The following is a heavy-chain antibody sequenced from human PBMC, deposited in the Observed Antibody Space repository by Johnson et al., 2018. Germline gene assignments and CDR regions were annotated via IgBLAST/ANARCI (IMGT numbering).Heavy chain of an antibody. CDR3: TRGMVRGVSAFDI. CDR1: GFTVSSNY. J-gene: IGHJ3*02. Sequence: EVQLVQSGGGLIQPGGSLRLSCAASGFTVSSNYMSWVRQAPGKGLEWVSVVYTAGDTYYADSVKGRFTISRDISKNTLYLHMNNLRAEDTAVYYCTRGMVRGVSAFDISGQGTMVTVSS. CDR2: VYTAGDT. D-gene: IGHD3-10*01. V-gene: IGHV3-53*01.